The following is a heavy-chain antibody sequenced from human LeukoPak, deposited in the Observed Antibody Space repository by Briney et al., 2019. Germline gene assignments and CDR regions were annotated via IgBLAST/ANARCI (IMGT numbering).Heavy chain of an antibody. CDR1: GFTVSSNY. CDR3: AKELVTRAGH. V-gene: IGHV3-23*01. CDR2: ISGSGGST. D-gene: IGHD2-8*02. J-gene: IGHJ1*01. Sequence: GGSLRLSCAASGFTVSSNYMSWVRQAPGKGLEWVSAISGSGGSTYYADSVKGRFTISRGNSKNTLYLHMNSLRAEDTAVYYCAKELVTRAGHWGQGTLVTVSS.